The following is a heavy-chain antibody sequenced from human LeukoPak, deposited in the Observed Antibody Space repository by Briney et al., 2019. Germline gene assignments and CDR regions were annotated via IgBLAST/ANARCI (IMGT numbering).Heavy chain of an antibody. J-gene: IGHJ6*03. CDR2: ISAYNGNT. D-gene: IGHD3-22*01. CDR1: GYTFTSYG. Sequence: ASVKVSCKASGYTFTSYGISWVRQAPGQGLEWMGWISAYNGNTNYAQKLQGRVTMTRDTSTSTVYMELSSLRSEDTAVYYCARGWERDYYDSSGYPQLRVPYYMDVWGKGTTVTISS. CDR3: ARGWERDYYDSSGYPQLRVPYYMDV. V-gene: IGHV1-18*01.